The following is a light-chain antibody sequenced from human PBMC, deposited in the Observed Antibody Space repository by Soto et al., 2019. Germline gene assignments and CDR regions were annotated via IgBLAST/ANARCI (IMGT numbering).Light chain of an antibody. CDR3: LSYADTAYV. Sequence: QSALTQPPSASGSPGQSVTISCAGTSSDVGGYNYVSWNQQYPGKVPKLMIYEVSERPSGVPDRFSGSKSGNTAFLTVSGLQAEDEADYYCLSYADTAYVFGTGTKLTVL. J-gene: IGLJ1*01. CDR1: SSDVGGYNY. V-gene: IGLV2-8*01. CDR2: EVS.